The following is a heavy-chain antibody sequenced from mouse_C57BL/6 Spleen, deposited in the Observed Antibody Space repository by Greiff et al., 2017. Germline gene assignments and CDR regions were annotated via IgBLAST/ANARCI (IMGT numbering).Heavy chain of an antibody. CDR1: GYTFTSYW. V-gene: IGHV1-72*01. CDR2: IVPNSGGT. D-gene: IGHD1-1*01. J-gene: IGHJ2*01. CDR3: ARHYFTTLWYFDY. Sequence: QVQLQQSGAELVKPGASVKLSCKASGYTFTSYWMHWVKQRPGRGLEWIGRIVPNSGGTKYNEKFKSKATLTVDKPSSTAYMQLSSLTSEDSAVYYCARHYFTTLWYFDYWGQGTTLTVSS.